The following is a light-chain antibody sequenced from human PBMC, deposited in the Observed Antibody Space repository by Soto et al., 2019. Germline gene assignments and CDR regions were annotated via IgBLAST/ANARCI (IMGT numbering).Light chain of an antibody. J-gene: IGKJ1*01. Sequence: DIQMAQSPSTVSASVGDTVTITCRASQSISGWLAWYQQKPGKAPKFLIYDVSNLESGVPLRFSGSGSGTEFTLTISSLQPDDFATYYCQQYDTYWTFGQGTKVDIK. CDR2: DVS. CDR1: QSISGW. CDR3: QQYDTYWT. V-gene: IGKV1-5*01.